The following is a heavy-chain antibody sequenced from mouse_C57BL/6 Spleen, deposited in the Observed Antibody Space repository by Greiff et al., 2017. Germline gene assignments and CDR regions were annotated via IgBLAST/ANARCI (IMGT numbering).Heavy chain of an antibody. CDR2: FHPYNDDT. Sequence: QVQLQQSGAELVKPGASVKMSCTASGYTFTTYPIEWMKQNHFQSLEWIGNFHPYNDDTKYNEQFKGKATLTVEKSSSTVYLELSRLTSDDSAVYYSARTTYGNYDYYAMDYWGKGTSVTVSS. J-gene: IGHJ4*01. CDR1: GYTFTTYP. V-gene: IGHV1-47*01. D-gene: IGHD2-1*01. CDR3: ARTTYGNYDYYAMDY.